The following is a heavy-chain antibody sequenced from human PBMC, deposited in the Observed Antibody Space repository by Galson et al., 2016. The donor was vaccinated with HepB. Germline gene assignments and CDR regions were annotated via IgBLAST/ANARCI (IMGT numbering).Heavy chain of an antibody. D-gene: IGHD3-3*01. J-gene: IGHJ3*01. V-gene: IGHV1-2*02. Sequence: SVKVSCKVSGYTFIAHYIHWVRQAPGGGLQWLGWINPEAGDTNSANTFQGRATLTRDAAGSSVFLELRGLTSDDTALYYCARGPNTKRADQYAFDVWGQGTQVTVST. CDR1: GYTFIAHY. CDR2: INPEAGDT. CDR3: ARGPNTKRADQYAFDV.